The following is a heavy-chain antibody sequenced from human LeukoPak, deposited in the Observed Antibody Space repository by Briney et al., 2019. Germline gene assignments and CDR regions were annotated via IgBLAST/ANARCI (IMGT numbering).Heavy chain of an antibody. CDR1: GFTFDDYA. J-gene: IGHJ3*02. V-gene: IGHV3-43*02. CDR3: AKSGDSSGLDAFDI. Sequence: QPGGSLRLSCAASGFTFDDYAMHWVSQAPGKGLEWVSLISGDGGSTYYADSVEGRFTISRDNSKNSLYLQMNSLRAEDTALYYCAKSGDSSGLDAFDIWGQGTMVTVSS. CDR2: ISGDGGST. D-gene: IGHD3-22*01.